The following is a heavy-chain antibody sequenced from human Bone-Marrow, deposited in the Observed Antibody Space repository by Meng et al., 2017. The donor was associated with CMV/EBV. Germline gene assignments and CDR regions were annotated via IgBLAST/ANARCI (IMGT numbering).Heavy chain of an antibody. CDR1: GGTFSSYA. V-gene: IGHV1-18*01. CDR3: ARDYVDIQEHNYDCFDP. D-gene: IGHD3-16*01. Sequence: ASVKVSYKASGGTFSSYAISWVRQAPGQGLEWMGWISGYNGCTNYAQNFQGRLTMTTDTSTSIAYMEFRSVRSDDTAIYFCARDYVDIQEHNYDCFDPWGQGTLVTVSS. J-gene: IGHJ5*02. CDR2: ISGYNGCT.